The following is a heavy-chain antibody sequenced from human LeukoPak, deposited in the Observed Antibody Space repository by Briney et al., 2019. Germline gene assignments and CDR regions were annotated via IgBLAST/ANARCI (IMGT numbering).Heavy chain of an antibody. J-gene: IGHJ5*02. Sequence: GASVKVSCKASGFTFTTYFMHWVRQAPGQGLEWMGKISPSGDTTTYAQKFQGRITMTRDTSTSTVYMELSSLRSEDTAVYYCARDYSSSPLFDPWGQGTLVTVSS. CDR1: GFTFTTYF. CDR3: ARDYSSSPLFDP. V-gene: IGHV1-46*01. D-gene: IGHD6-13*01. CDR2: ISPSGDTT.